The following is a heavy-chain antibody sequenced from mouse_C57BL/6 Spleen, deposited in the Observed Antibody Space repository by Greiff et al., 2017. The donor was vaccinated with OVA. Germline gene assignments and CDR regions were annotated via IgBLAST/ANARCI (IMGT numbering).Heavy chain of an antibody. CDR2: IWSDGST. Sequence: QVQLKESGPGLVAPSQSLSITCTVSGFPLTSYGVHWVRQPPGQGLEWLVVIWSDGSTTYNSALKSRLSISKNNPTSPVFLKMNSLQPDDTAMYYCAGHRPYYDDGGGGAMDYWGQGTSVTVSS. J-gene: IGHJ4*01. V-gene: IGHV2-6-1*01. D-gene: IGHD2-4*01. CDR1: GFPLTSYG. CDR3: AGHRPYYDDGGGGAMDY.